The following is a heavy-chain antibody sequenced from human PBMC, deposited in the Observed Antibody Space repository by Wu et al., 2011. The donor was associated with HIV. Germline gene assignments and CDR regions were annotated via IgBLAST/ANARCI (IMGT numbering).Heavy chain of an antibody. Sequence: QSGAEMKKPGASVKVSCKGSGYTFITYYMHWVRQAPGQGLEWMGIINPSYGSTTHAQKFQGRVTMTRDTSTSTVYMELNNLRSDDTAVYYCARGPREGWYFDVWGRGTLVIVSS. CDR3: ARGPREGWYFDV. CDR2: INPSYGST. V-gene: IGHV1-46*01. J-gene: IGHJ2*01. D-gene: IGHD1-26*01. CDR1: GYTFITYY.